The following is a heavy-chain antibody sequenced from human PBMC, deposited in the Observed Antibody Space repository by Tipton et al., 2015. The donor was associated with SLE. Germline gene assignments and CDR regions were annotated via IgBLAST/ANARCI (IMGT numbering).Heavy chain of an antibody. V-gene: IGHV4-59*01. D-gene: IGHD3-10*01. CDR3: ARGREWVENYGSGSYRTHQYLDL. CDR2: VHHSVST. Sequence: LRLSCPVSGDSISFYYWTWIRQPPGKGLEWIGHVHHSVSTNYNPSLRSRITISVDTSKNQFSLKMSSVTAADTAVYYCARGREWVENYGSGSYRTHQYLDLWGRGTLVTVSS. CDR1: GDSISFYY. J-gene: IGHJ2*01.